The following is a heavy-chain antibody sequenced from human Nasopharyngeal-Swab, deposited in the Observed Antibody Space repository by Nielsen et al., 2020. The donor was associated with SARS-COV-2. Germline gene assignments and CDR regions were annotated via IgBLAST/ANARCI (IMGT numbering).Heavy chain of an antibody. D-gene: IGHD5-12*01. CDR2: ISYDGSNK. V-gene: IGHV3-30-3*01. Sequence: GGSLRLSCAASGFTFSSYAMHWVRQAPGKGLEWVAVISYDGSNKYYADSVKGRFTIPRDNSKNTLYLQMNSLRAEDTAVYYCARDPDVDIVATDAFDIWGQGTMVTVSS. CDR1: GFTFSSYA. J-gene: IGHJ3*02. CDR3: ARDPDVDIVATDAFDI.